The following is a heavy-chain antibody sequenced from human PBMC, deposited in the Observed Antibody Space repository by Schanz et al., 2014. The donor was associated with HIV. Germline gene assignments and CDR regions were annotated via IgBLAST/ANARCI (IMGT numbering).Heavy chain of an antibody. Sequence: VQLLESGGGLVQPGRSLRLSCAASGFTFSTYGMHWVRQAPGKGLEWVAVISFDGGEKHYADSAKGRFTISRDNSKNTLYLQMNSLRAEDTAVYYCAKGARAHKVTTGVDVWGPGTTVTVSS. D-gene: IGHD4-17*01. CDR2: ISFDGGEK. J-gene: IGHJ6*02. CDR3: AKGARAHKVTTGVDV. V-gene: IGHV3-30*18. CDR1: GFTFSTYG.